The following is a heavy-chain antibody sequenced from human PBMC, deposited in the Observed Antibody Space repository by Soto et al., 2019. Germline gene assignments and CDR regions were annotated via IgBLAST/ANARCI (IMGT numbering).Heavy chain of an antibody. V-gene: IGHV4-31*03. CDR2: IYYSGST. J-gene: IGHJ6*02. Sequence: SETLSLTCTVSGGSISSGGYYWSWIRQHPGKGLEWIGYIYYSGSTYYNPSLKSRVTISVDTSKNQFSLKLSSVTAADTAVYYCARKPAAMVTFYYYYGMDVWGQGTTVTVSS. CDR3: ARKPAAMVTFYYYYGMDV. D-gene: IGHD5-18*01. CDR1: GGSISSGGYY.